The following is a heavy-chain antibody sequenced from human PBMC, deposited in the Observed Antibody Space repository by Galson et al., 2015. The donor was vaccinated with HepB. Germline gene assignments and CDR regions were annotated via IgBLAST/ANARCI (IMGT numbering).Heavy chain of an antibody. J-gene: IGHJ5*02. Sequence: CAISGDSVSSNSAAWNWIRQSPSRGLEWLGRTYYRSGWYNDYAVSVKSRITINPDTSRNQLSLQLNSVTPENTAVYYCTRIVDGFSNWSDPWGQGTLVTVSS. CDR1: GDSVSSNSAA. CDR3: TRIVDGFSNWSDP. D-gene: IGHD3-22*01. CDR2: TYYRSGWYN. V-gene: IGHV6-1*01.